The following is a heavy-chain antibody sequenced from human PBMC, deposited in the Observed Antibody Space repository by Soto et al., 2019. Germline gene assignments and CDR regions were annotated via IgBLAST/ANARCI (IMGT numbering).Heavy chain of an antibody. CDR3: ARGYGSWSHPPADY. CDR1: GGSFSGYY. CDR2: INHSGST. V-gene: IGHV4-34*01. J-gene: IGHJ4*02. D-gene: IGHD6-13*01. Sequence: PSETLSLTCAVYGGSFSGYYWSWIRQPPGKGLEWIGEINHSGSTNYNPSLKSRVTISVDTSKNQFSLKLSSVTAADTAVYYCARGYGSWSHPPADYWGQGTLVTVSS.